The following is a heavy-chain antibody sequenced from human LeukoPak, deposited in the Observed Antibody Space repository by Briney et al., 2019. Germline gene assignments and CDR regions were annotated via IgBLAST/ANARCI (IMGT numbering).Heavy chain of an antibody. V-gene: IGHV3-23*01. Sequence: GGSLRLSCAASGFTFGSYAMSWVRQAPGKGLEWVSDISGSALATYYVDSVKGRFTISRDNSKNTLYLQMNSLKAEDTAVYYCARLTGASNSGYWGQGTLVTVSS. CDR1: GFTFGSYA. D-gene: IGHD2-8*02. CDR2: ISGSALAT. J-gene: IGHJ4*02. CDR3: ARLTGASNSGY.